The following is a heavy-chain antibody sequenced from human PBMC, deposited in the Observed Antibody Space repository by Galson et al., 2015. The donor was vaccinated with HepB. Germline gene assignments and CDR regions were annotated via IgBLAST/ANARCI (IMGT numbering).Heavy chain of an antibody. Sequence: SVKVSCKASGYTFTSYDINWVRQATGQGLEWMGWMNPNSGNTGYAQKFQGRVTMTRNTSISTAYMELSSLRSEDTAVYYCARAIRTASADLYYFDYWGQGTLVTVSS. J-gene: IGHJ4*02. CDR3: ARAIRTASADLYYFDY. V-gene: IGHV1-8*01. D-gene: IGHD2-21*01. CDR2: MNPNSGNT. CDR1: GYTFTSYD.